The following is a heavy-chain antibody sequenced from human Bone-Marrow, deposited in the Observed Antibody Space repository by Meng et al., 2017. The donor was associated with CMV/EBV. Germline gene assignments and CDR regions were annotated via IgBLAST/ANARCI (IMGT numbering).Heavy chain of an antibody. J-gene: IGHJ4*02. Sequence: GESLKISCAASGFTFDDYAMHWVRQAPGKGLEWVSPISWDGGSTYYADSVKGRFTISRDNSKNSLYLQMNSLRAEDTALYYCAKDIGGYFDYWGQGTLVTVSS. V-gene: IGHV3-43D*03. D-gene: IGHD3-16*01. CDR2: ISWDGGST. CDR3: AKDIGGYFDY. CDR1: GFTFDDYA.